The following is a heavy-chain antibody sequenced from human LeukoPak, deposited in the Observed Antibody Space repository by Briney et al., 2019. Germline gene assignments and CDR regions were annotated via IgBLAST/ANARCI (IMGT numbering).Heavy chain of an antibody. D-gene: IGHD3-9*01. CDR3: ARRYYDALTGYYPFDH. V-gene: IGHV1-2*02. CDR2: INPNSGGT. Sequence: ASEKVSCKASGYTSTGYYMHWVRQAPGQGLEWMGWINPNSGGTNYAQKFQGRVTMTRDTSISTVYMELSRLTSDDTAVFYCARRYYDALTGYYPFDHWGQGTLVTVSS. CDR1: GYTSTGYY. J-gene: IGHJ4*02.